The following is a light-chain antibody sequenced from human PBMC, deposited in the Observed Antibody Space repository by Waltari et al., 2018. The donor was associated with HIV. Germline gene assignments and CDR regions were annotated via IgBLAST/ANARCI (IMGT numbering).Light chain of an antibody. CDR1: TSHINSV. V-gene: IGLV4-69*01. CDR2: LNSDGRH. CDR3: QTWGTGIQV. Sequence: QVVLTQPPSASASSGPSVKLTCPLTTSHINSVSPGPPQQPPKGPRCLMKLNSDGRHSKGDGIPDRFSGSSSGAERYLTISSLQSEDEADYFCQTWGTGIQVFGGGTRLTVL. J-gene: IGLJ2*01.